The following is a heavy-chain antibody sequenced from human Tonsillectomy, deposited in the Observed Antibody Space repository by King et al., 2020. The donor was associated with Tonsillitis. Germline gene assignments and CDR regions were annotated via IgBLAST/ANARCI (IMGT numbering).Heavy chain of an antibody. V-gene: IGHV3-30*18. CDR2: ISYDGSNK. J-gene: IGHJ6*02. CDR3: AKGGRREDYYYGMDV. Sequence: VQLVESGGGVVQPGRSLRLSCAASGFTFSSYGMHWVRQAPGKGLEWVAVISYDGSNKYYADSVKGRFTISRDNSKNTLYLQMNSLRAEDTAVYYCAKGGRREDYYYGMDVWGQGTTVTVSS. D-gene: IGHD3-10*01. CDR1: GFTFSSYG.